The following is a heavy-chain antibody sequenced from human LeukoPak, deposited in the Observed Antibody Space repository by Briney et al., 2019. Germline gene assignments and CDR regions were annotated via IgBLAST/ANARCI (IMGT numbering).Heavy chain of an antibody. CDR2: FDPENGET. V-gene: IGHV1-24*01. CDR1: GHTPTKLS. Sequence: GASVKVSCKVSGHTPTKLSMHWVRQAPGKGLEWMGGFDPENGETIYPQKFQGRVTMTEDTSTDTVYMELSSLRSEDTAVYYCASLRGDYGDSFDYWGQGTLVSVSS. D-gene: IGHD4-17*01. CDR3: ASLRGDYGDSFDY. J-gene: IGHJ4*02.